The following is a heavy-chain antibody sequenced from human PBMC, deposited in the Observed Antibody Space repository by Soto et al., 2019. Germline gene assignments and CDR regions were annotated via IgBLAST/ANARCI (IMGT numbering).Heavy chain of an antibody. V-gene: IGHV3-74*01. D-gene: IGHD3-3*01. Sequence: EVQLVESGGGLVQPGGSLRLSCAASGISLSAYWMHWVRQVPGKGLEWIARINEDGRSTSYMDSVKGRFTISRDNARDTLYLQMNSLRLEDTAVYYCARGWVERSPRQPPSDYWGQGTLVTVSS. CDR2: INEDGRST. J-gene: IGHJ4*02. CDR3: ARGWVERSPRQPPSDY. CDR1: GISLSAYW.